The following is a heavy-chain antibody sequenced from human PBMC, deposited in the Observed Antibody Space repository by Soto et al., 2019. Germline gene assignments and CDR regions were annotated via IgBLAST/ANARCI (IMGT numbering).Heavy chain of an antibody. CDR2: IYWDDDK. V-gene: IGHV2-5*02. CDR1: GFSLSTSGVG. D-gene: IGHD1-20*01. CDR3: AHRRLYHWNAGPSWFDP. J-gene: IGHJ5*02. Sequence: QITLKESGPTLVKPTQTLTLTCTFSGFSLSTSGVGVGWIRQPPGKALEWLALIYWDDDKRYSPSLKCRLTITNDTSKIQVILTMTNMDPVDTATYYCAHRRLYHWNAGPSWFDPWGQGTLVTVSS.